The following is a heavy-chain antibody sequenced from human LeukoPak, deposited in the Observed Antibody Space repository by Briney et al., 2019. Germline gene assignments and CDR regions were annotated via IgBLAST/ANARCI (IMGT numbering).Heavy chain of an antibody. CDR2: IYSCGST. V-gene: IGHV4-4*07. Sequence: SETLSLTCTVSGGSISSYYWTWIRQPAGKGLEWIGRIYSCGSTNYNPSLKSRVTMSVDTSKNQFFLKLSSVTAADTAMYYCARDLLQSSWPNCFDPWGQGTLVTVSS. J-gene: IGHJ5*02. CDR3: ARDLLQSSWPNCFDP. D-gene: IGHD2-2*01. CDR1: GGSISSYY.